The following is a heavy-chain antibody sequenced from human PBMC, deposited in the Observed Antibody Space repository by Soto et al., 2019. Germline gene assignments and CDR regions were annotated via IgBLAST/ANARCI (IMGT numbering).Heavy chain of an antibody. Sequence: GGSLRLSCAASGFTFSSYAMSWVRQAPGKGLEWVSAISGSGGSTYYADSVKGRFTISRDNSKNTLYLQMNSLRAEDTAVYYCARETVYAPSYYVLRFLDPGYYGMDVWGQGTTVTVSS. CDR3: ARETVYAPSYYVLRFLDPGYYGMDV. J-gene: IGHJ6*02. D-gene: IGHD3-3*01. CDR1: GFTFSSYA. V-gene: IGHV3-23*01. CDR2: ISGSGGST.